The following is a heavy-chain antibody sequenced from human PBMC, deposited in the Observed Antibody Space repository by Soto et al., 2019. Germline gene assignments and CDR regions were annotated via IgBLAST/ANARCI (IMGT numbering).Heavy chain of an antibody. J-gene: IGHJ6*02. D-gene: IGHD6-13*01. Sequence: GGSLRLSCAASGFTFSSYAMHWVRQAPGKGLEWVAVISYDGSNKYYADSVKGRFTISRDNSKNTLYLQMNSLRAEDTAVYYCARGVESSWSYGMDVWGQGTTVTSP. V-gene: IGHV3-30-3*01. CDR2: ISYDGSNK. CDR3: ARGVESSWSYGMDV. CDR1: GFTFSSYA.